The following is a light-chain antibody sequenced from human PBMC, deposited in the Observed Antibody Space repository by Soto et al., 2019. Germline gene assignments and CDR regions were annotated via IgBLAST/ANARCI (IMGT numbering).Light chain of an antibody. CDR3: QQYGASLRT. CDR1: QNVRRSY. Sequence: IVLTQSPGTLSLSPGERATLSCRASQNVRRSYLAWYQQKPGQAPRLLIYGATSRATGIPDRFSGSGSGTDFTLTISRLEPEDFAVYYCQQYGASLRTFGQGTKVEI. V-gene: IGKV3-20*01. CDR2: GAT. J-gene: IGKJ1*01.